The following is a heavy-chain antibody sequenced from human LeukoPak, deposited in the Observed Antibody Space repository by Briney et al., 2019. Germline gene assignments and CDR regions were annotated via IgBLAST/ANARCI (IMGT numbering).Heavy chain of an antibody. Sequence: SETLSLTCSVSGASINDYSWGWIRQPAGKGLKWVGRLYATGRTRYNPSLMSRVTMSLDVSENQFSLRLTSVTAADTAVYYCATDSPSNYDFWSGDPPYFEYWGPGALVTVSS. D-gene: IGHD3-3*01. CDR2: LYATGRT. CDR3: ATDSPSNYDFWSGDPPYFEY. V-gene: IGHV4-4*07. CDR1: GASINDYS. J-gene: IGHJ4*01.